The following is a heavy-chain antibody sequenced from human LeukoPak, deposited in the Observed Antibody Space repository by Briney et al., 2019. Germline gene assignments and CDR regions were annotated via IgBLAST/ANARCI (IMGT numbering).Heavy chain of an antibody. CDR3: ARDSPMVRGVPNFDY. CDR1: GYTFTGYY. V-gene: IGHV1-2*02. Sequence: ASVTFSCKASGYTFTGYYMHWVRQAPGQGLEWMGWINPNSGGTNYAQKFQGRVTMTRDTSISTAYMELSRLRSDDTAVYYCARDSPMVRGVPNFDYWGQGTLVTVSS. J-gene: IGHJ4*02. CDR2: INPNSGGT. D-gene: IGHD3-10*01.